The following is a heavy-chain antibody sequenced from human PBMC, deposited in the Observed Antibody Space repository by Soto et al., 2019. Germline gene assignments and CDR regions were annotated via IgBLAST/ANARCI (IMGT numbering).Heavy chain of an antibody. Sequence: ASVKVSCKTSGYIFSTFPMHWVRQAPGQNLEWMGWINAANGDTGYSQNFQGRVTITRDTSASTAYMELSGLRSEDTAVYYCARRDYYASGIYHFDYWGQGTLVPASP. D-gene: IGHD3-10*01. CDR3: ARRDYYASGIYHFDY. CDR1: GYIFSTFP. J-gene: IGHJ4*02. V-gene: IGHV1-3*01. CDR2: INAANGDT.